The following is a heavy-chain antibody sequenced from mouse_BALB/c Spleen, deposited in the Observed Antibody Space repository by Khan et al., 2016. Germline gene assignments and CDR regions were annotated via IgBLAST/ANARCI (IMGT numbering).Heavy chain of an antibody. Sequence: VQLQQSGAELVKPGASVKLSCTASGFNIKDTYMHWVNQRPEQGLEWIGRIDPANGNTKNDPKFQGKATITADTSSNTVYLQLSSLTSEDTAVYYGARGGIYVELGNWGQGTLVTVSA. CDR3: ARGGIYVELGN. D-gene: IGHD1-1*02. CDR1: GFNIKDTY. J-gene: IGHJ3*01. V-gene: IGHV14-3*02. CDR2: IDPANGNT.